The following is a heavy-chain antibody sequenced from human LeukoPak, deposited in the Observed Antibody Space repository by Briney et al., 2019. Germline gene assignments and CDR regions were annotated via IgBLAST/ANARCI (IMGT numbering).Heavy chain of an antibody. J-gene: IGHJ5*02. CDR3: ARAGSGGTDMINWFDL. Sequence: ASVKVSCKASGYTFTGYYMHWVRQAPGQGLEWMGRINPNSGGTNYAQKFQGRVTMTRDTSISTAYMELSRLRSDDTAVYYCARAGSGGTDMINWFDLWGQGTLVTVSS. CDR2: INPNSGGT. D-gene: IGHD2-15*01. CDR1: GYTFTGYY. V-gene: IGHV1-2*06.